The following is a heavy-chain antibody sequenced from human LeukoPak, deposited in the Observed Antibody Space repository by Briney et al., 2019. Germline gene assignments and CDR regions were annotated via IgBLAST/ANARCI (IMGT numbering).Heavy chain of an antibody. J-gene: IGHJ1*01. CDR1: GFTLSNAW. CDR3: TTEPDIVVGDEYFQH. V-gene: IGHV3-15*01. CDR2: IKSKTDGGTT. D-gene: IGHD2-2*01. Sequence: PGGSLRLSCAASGFTLSNAWMSWVRQAPGKGLEWVGRIKSKTDGGTTDYAAPVKGRFTISRDDSKNTLYLQMNSLKTEDTAVYYCTTEPDIVVGDEYFQHWGQGTLVTVSS.